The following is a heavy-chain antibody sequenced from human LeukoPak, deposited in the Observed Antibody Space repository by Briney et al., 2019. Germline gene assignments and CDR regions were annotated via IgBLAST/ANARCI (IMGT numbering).Heavy chain of an antibody. CDR3: ATVGYSYGAFDY. D-gene: IGHD5-18*01. J-gene: IGHJ4*02. CDR2: IDREDGQT. CDR1: GYTLSEIS. V-gene: IGHV1-24*01. Sequence: ASVKVSCKVSGYTLSEISMYWVRQAPGKGLEWMGGIDREDGQTIYAQKFQGRVTMTEDTSTDTAYMEVSRLTSEDTAFYYCATVGYSYGAFDYWGQGTLVTVSP.